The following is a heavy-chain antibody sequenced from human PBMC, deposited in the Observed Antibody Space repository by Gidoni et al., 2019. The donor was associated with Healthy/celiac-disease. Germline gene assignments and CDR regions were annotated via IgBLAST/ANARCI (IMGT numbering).Heavy chain of an antibody. CDR2: IYYSGST. CDR3: ARVEGATPIRDAFDI. Sequence: QVQLQESGPGRVKPSLTLSLPCTVPGGSIRSGDYYWSWIRQPPGKGLEWIGYIYYSGSTYYNPSLKSRVTRSVDTSKNQFSLKLSSVTAADTAVYYCARVEGATPIRDAFDIWGQGTMVTVSS. J-gene: IGHJ3*02. CDR1: GGSIRSGDYY. V-gene: IGHV4-30-4*01. D-gene: IGHD1-26*01.